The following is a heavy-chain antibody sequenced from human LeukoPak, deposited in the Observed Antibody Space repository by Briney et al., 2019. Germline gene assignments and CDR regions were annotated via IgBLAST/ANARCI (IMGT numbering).Heavy chain of an antibody. J-gene: IGHJ3*02. D-gene: IGHD3-16*01. CDR1: GVSFSSRY. CDR2: IYYSGTT. Sequence: SETLSLTCTVSGVSFSSRYWSWVRQPPGKGLEWIGYIYYSGTTMYNPSLKSRVTMSVDTSKKQFSLNLSSVTAADTAVYYCARWGDGFDIWGQGTMVTVSS. CDR3: ARWGDGFDI. V-gene: IGHV4-59*11.